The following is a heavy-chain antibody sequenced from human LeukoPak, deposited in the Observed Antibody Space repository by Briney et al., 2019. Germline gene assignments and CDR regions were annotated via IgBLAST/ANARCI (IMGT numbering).Heavy chain of an antibody. D-gene: IGHD3-10*01. Sequence: SETLSLTCTVSGGSISSYYWSWIRQPPGKGLEWIGYIYYSGSTNYNPSLKSRVTISVDTSKNQFSLKLSSVTAADTAVYYCARGSYYYCFDYWGQGTLVTVSS. CDR1: GGSISSYY. V-gene: IGHV4-59*01. J-gene: IGHJ4*02. CDR3: ARGSYYYCFDY. CDR2: IYYSGST.